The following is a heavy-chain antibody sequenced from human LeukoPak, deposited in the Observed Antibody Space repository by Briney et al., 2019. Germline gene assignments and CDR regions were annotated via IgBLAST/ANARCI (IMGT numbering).Heavy chain of an antibody. V-gene: IGHV3-23*01. D-gene: IGHD6-13*01. CDR2: IGGSGGST. J-gene: IGHJ4*02. CDR1: GFTFSSYA. CDR3: AKDSSSSSWYGSHDY. Sequence: GGSLRLSCAASGFTFSSYAMSWVRQAPGKGLEWVSAIGGSGGSTYYADSVKGRFTISRDNSKNTLYLQMNSLRAEDTAVYYCAKDSSSSSWYGSHDYWGQGTLVTVSS.